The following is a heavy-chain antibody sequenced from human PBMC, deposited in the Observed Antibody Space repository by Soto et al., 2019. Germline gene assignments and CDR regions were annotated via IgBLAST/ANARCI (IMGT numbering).Heavy chain of an antibody. CDR1: GFQFSNYW. Sequence: PGGSLSLSCAASGFQFSNYWMSWVRQAPGEGLEWVANIKQDGSENSYVDSVKGRFTISRDNAKNSVYLQMNSLRAEDTAVYYCARGRYCSGGRCYFDYWGQGTPVTVS. CDR3: ARGRYCSGGRCYFDY. J-gene: IGHJ4*02. V-gene: IGHV3-7*04. CDR2: IKQDGSEN. D-gene: IGHD2-15*01.